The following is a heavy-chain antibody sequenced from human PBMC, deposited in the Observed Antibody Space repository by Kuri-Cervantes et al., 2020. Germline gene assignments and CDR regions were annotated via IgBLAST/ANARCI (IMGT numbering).Heavy chain of an antibody. D-gene: IGHD6-19*01. J-gene: IGHJ3*02. Sequence: SETLSLTCAVSGGSISSSNWWSWVRQPPGKGLEWIGSIYHSGSTYYNPSLESRVTRSVDTSKNQFSLKLSSVTAADTAVYYCARGISGWALHAFDIWGQGTMVTVSS. V-gene: IGHV4-4*02. CDR1: GGSISSSNW. CDR2: IYHSGST. CDR3: ARGISGWALHAFDI.